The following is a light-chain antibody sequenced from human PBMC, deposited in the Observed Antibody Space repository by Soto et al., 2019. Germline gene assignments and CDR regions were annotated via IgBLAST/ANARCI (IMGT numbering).Light chain of an antibody. J-gene: IGLJ2*01. Sequence: QSVLTQPASVSGSPGQSITISCTGTSSDVGSYNLVSWYQQHPGKAPKLMIYEGSKRPSGVSNRFSGSKSGNTASLTISGLQAADEADYYCCSYAVSSTFVVFGGGTKLTVL. CDR3: CSYAVSSTFVV. V-gene: IGLV2-23*01. CDR2: EGS. CDR1: SSDVGSYNL.